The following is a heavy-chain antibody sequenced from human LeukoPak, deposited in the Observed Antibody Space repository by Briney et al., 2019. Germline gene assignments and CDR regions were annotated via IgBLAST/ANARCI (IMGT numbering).Heavy chain of an antibody. Sequence: ASVKVSCKASGFTFISSAIQWVRQARGQRLEWIGWIVVGSGDTNYAQKFQEGVTITRDMSTSTAYMELSSLRFEDTAVYYCAADSSGAPYRRFFDYWGQGTLVTVSS. V-gene: IGHV1-58*02. CDR3: AADSSGAPYRRFFDY. J-gene: IGHJ4*02. D-gene: IGHD2-15*01. CDR2: IVVGSGDT. CDR1: GFTFISSA.